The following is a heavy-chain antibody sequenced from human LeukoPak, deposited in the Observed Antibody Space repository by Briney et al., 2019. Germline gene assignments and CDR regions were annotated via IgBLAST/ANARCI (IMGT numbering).Heavy chain of an antibody. CDR3: ARGIVGATTGD. Sequence: ASVKLTCNASGYTITGYYMHWVRQAPGQGLEWMGWINPNSGGTNYAQKFQGRVTMTRDTSISTAYMELSRLRSDDTAVYYCARGIVGATTGDWGQGTLVTVSS. CDR2: INPNSGGT. D-gene: IGHD1-26*01. CDR1: GYTITGYY. V-gene: IGHV1-2*02. J-gene: IGHJ4*02.